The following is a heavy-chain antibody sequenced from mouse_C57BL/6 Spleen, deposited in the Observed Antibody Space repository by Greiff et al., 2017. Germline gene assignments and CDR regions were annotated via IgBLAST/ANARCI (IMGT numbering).Heavy chain of an antibody. D-gene: IGHD1-1*01. V-gene: IGHV1-81*01. CDR1: GYTFTSSG. Sequence: VQLQQSGAELARPGASVKLSCKASGYTFTSSGISWVKQRTGQGLEWIGEMYPRSGNTYYNEKFKGKATLTADKSSSAAYMELRSLTSEDSAVYFCARRDSYYGSPAWFAYWGQGTLVTVSA. CDR2: MYPRSGNT. CDR3: ARRDSYYGSPAWFAY. J-gene: IGHJ3*01.